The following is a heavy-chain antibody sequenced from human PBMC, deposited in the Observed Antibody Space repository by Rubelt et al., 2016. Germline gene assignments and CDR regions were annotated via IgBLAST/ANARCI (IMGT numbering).Heavy chain of an antibody. V-gene: IGHV3-23*01. CDR2: ISGSGGNT. Sequence: VRQAPGKGLEWVSVISGSGGNTDYADFARGRFTISRDNSKKTLYLQMNSLRVEDTAEYYCAKELAIYSGSGNNIDYWGQGTLVTVSS. J-gene: IGHJ4*02. D-gene: IGHD3-10*01. CDR3: AKELAIYSGSGNNIDY.